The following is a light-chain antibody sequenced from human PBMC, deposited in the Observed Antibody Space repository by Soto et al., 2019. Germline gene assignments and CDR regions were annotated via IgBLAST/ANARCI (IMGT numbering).Light chain of an antibody. J-gene: IGKJ2*01. CDR2: KAS. V-gene: IGKV1-5*03. Sequence: DIQMTQSPSTLSASVGDRVTITCRASQSISNWLAWYQKKPGKAPKLLIYKASSLESGVPSRFSGSGSGTESTLTISSLQPDDVASYYCQQFNGSFGQGTRVDVK. CDR1: QSISNW. CDR3: QQFNGS.